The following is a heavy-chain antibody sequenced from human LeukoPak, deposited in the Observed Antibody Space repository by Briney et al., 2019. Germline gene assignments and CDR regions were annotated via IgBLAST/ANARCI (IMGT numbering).Heavy chain of an antibody. CDR3: ARLRGYSYGPNFDY. V-gene: IGHV4-59*01. CDR1: GGSISSYY. CDR2: IYYSGST. D-gene: IGHD5-18*01. J-gene: IGHJ4*02. Sequence: KPSETLSLTCAVSGGSISSYYWSWIRQPPGKGLEWIGYIYYSGSTNYNPSLKSRVTISVDTSKNQFSLKLSSVTAADTAVYYCARLRGYSYGPNFDYWGQGTLVTVSS.